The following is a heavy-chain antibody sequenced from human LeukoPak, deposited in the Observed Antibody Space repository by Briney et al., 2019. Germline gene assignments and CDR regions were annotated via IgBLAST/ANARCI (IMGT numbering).Heavy chain of an antibody. V-gene: IGHV4-30-4*01. D-gene: IGHD4-23*01. CDR2: VYYSGST. Sequence: SETLSLTCTVSGGSISSGDYYWSWIRQPPGKGLEWIGYVYYSGSTYYNPSLKSRVTISVDTFKNQFSLKLSSVTAADTAVYYCARDLLNEGNHLDYWGQGTLVTVSS. J-gene: IGHJ4*02. CDR3: ARDLLNEGNHLDY. CDR1: GGSISSGDYY.